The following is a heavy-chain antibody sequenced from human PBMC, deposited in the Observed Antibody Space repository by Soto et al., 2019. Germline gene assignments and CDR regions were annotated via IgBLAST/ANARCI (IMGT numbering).Heavy chain of an antibody. CDR3: ARGDREDTAVVIGVRPGEYGVDV. J-gene: IGHJ6*02. V-gene: IGHV3-30*10. Sequence: SLRLSCAASGFTFSNYAMHWVRQAPGKGLECVAVISYNGGNRFYRDYVKGRFTISRDNSKNTVHLQIDSLRYEDAAVYYCARGDREDTAVVIGVRPGEYGVDVWGQGTTVTVSS. CDR2: ISYNGGNR. CDR1: GFTFSNYA. D-gene: IGHD2-15*01.